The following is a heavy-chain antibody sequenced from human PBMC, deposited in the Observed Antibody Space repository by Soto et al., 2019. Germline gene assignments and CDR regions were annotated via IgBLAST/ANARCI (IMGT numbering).Heavy chain of an antibody. D-gene: IGHD2-15*01. J-gene: IGHJ5*02. Sequence: SGPTLVNPTQTLTLTCTFSGFSLSTSGVGVGWIRQPPGKALEWLALIYWNDDKRYSPSLKSRLTITKDTSKNQVVLTMTNMDPVDTATYYCAHVVLVETVAATLIPWFDPWGQGTLVTVSS. CDR3: AHVVLVETVAATLIPWFDP. V-gene: IGHV2-5*01. CDR1: GFSLSTSGVG. CDR2: IYWNDDK.